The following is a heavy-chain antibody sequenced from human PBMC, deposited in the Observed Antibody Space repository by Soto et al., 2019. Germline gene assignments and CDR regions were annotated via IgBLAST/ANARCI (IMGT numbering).Heavy chain of an antibody. V-gene: IGHV1-8*01. CDR3: ARRMTWSLWCFDL. J-gene: IGHJ2*01. CDR2: MNPNIGNT. CDR1: GYTFKDYD. D-gene: IGHD3-3*01. Sequence: QVQLLQSGAEVKKPGTSVRVSCRASGYTFKDYDINWVRRAPGQGLEWMGWMNPNIGNTAYARKFHDRITMTRSVSARTAFMELSSLTPEDTAVYYCARRMTWSLWCFDLWGSGTQVTVSS.